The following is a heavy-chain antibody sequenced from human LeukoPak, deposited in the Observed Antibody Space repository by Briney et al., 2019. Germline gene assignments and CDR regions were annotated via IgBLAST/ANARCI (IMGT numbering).Heavy chain of an antibody. V-gene: IGHV4-30-4*01. CDR1: GGSISSGDYY. CDR3: ARGLRQWLETNYYYYYGMDV. D-gene: IGHD6-19*01. Sequence: SETLSVTCTVSGGSISSGDYYWSWIRQPPGKGLEWIGYIYYSGSTYYNPSLKSRVTISVDTSKNQFSLKLSSVTAADTAVYYCARGLRQWLETNYYYYYGMDVWGQGTTVTVSS. J-gene: IGHJ6*02. CDR2: IYYSGST.